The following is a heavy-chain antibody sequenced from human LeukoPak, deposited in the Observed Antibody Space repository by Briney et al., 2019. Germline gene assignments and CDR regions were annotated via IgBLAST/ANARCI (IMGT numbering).Heavy chain of an antibody. CDR2: IWYDGSNK. Sequence: GGSLRLSCAASGFTFSSYGMHWVRQAPGKGLEWVAVIWYDGSNKYYADSVKGRFTISRDNSKNTLYLQMNSLRAEDTAVYYCARHRAWDGSYYLGEEYYFDYWGQGTLVTVSS. D-gene: IGHD1-26*01. CDR3: ARHRAWDGSYYLGEEYYFDY. V-gene: IGHV3-33*01. CDR1: GFTFSSYG. J-gene: IGHJ4*02.